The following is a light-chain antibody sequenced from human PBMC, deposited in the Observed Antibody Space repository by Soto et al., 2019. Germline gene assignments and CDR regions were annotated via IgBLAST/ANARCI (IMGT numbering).Light chain of an antibody. CDR3: QQYGSSLLT. J-gene: IGKJ4*01. CDR2: DIS. Sequence: EIVMTQSPATLSVAPGERDTHSWRASQSVSSNLAWYQQNPGQAPRLLIYDISIRAADIPDRFSGSGSGTDFTLTISRLEPEDFAVYYCQQYGSSLLTFGGGTKVDIK. V-gene: IGKV3-20*01. CDR1: QSVSSN.